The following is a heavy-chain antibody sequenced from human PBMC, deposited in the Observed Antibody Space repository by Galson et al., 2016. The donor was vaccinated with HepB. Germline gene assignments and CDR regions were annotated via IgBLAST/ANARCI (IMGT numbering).Heavy chain of an antibody. CDR1: GGSISSSHW. J-gene: IGHJ4*02. CDR3: TRQYTGSYLDS. V-gene: IGHV4-4*01. CDR2: IYHSGTT. D-gene: IGHD1-26*01. Sequence: ETLSLTCAVSGGSISSSHWWTWVRQPPGKGLEWIGQIYHSGTTNYRPSLKSQVTISVDTSKNQFSLNLGPVTAADTAVYFCTRQYTGSYLDSWGQGTLVTVSS.